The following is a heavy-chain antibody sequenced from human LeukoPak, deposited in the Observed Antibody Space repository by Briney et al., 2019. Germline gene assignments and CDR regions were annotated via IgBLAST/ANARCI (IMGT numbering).Heavy chain of an antibody. J-gene: IGHJ5*02. V-gene: IGHV3-23*01. CDR2: ISGSGGST. D-gene: IGHD3-22*01. CDR3: AKTPYYYDSSGFDP. CDR1: GFTFSSYA. Sequence: GGSLRLSCAASGFTFSSYAMSWDRQAPGKGLEWVSAISGSGGSTYYADSVKGRFTISRDNSKNTLYLQMNSLRAEDTAVYYCAKTPYYYDSSGFDPWGQGTLVTVSS.